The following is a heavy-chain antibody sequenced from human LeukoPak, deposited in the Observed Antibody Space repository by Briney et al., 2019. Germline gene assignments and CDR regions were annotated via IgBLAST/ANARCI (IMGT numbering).Heavy chain of an antibody. CDR3: TREGPALLWFF. V-gene: IGHV1-46*01. J-gene: IGHJ3*01. CDR2: INPGGGSS. D-gene: IGHD3-10*01. Sequence: ASVKVSCKASGYTFTNYYMHWVRQAPGQGLEWMGVINPGGGSSSYAQKFQGRVTMTRDMSTTTVYMELSSLRSEDTAVYYCTREGPALLWFFWGQGTMVTVSS. CDR1: GYTFTNYY.